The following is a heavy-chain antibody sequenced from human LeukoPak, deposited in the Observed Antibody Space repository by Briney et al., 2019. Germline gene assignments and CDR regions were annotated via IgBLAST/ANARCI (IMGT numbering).Heavy chain of an antibody. CDR1: GFSFSAYW. D-gene: IGHD2-8*01. J-gene: IGHJ4*02. Sequence: GGSLRLSCAASGFSFSAYWMHWVRQAPEKGLVWVSRINNEGTGTDYADSVRGRFTISRVNVENTLYLQMNSLSADDTAMYYCVRYDVDARRFDYWGQGTLVTVSS. CDR2: INNEGTGT. CDR3: VRYDVDARRFDY. V-gene: IGHV3-74*01.